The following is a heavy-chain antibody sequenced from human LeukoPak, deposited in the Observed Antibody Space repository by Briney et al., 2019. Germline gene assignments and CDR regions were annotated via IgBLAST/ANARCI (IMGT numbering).Heavy chain of an antibody. J-gene: IGHJ4*02. CDR1: GGSISTNGYY. Sequence: SETLSLTCTVSGGSISTNGYYWGWIRQPPGKGLDWIGSIYHSGSAYYNPSLKSRVTISVDTSKYQLSLSLNSVTAADTAVYYCARLRGYSYGPIDYWGQGTLVTVSS. CDR2: IYHSGSA. CDR3: ARLRGYSYGPIDY. D-gene: IGHD5-18*01. V-gene: IGHV4-39*01.